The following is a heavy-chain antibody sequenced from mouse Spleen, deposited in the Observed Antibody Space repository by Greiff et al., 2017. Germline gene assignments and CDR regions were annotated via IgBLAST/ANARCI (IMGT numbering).Heavy chain of an antibody. J-gene: IGHJ4*01. CDR3: ARGGELGYAMDY. CDR1: GFTFSDYG. V-gene: IGHV5-17*01. D-gene: IGHD4-1*01. Sequence: EVHLVESGGGLVKPGGSLKLSCAASGFTFSDYGMHWVRQAPEKGLEWVAYISSGSSTIYYADTVKGRFTISRDNAKNTLFLQMTSLRSEDTAMYYCARGGELGYAMDYWGQGTSVTVSS. CDR2: ISSGSSTI.